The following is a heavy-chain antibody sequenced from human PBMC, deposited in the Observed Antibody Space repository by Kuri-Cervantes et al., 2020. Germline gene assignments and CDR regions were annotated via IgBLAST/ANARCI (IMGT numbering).Heavy chain of an antibody. D-gene: IGHD3-16*01. CDR3: ANWGGLFK. Sequence: GESLKISCAASGFTFSSYSMNWVRQAPGKGLEWVSSISSSSSYIYYADTVKGRFTISRDNAKNTLYLQMNSLLAEDTAVYYCANWGGLFKWGQGTLVTVSS. V-gene: IGHV3-21*01. J-gene: IGHJ4*02. CDR2: ISSSSSYI. CDR1: GFTFSSYS.